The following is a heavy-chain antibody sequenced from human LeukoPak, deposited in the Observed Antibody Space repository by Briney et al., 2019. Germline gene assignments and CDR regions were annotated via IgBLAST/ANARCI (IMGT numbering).Heavy chain of an antibody. Sequence: PSETLSLTCTVSGGSISSSSYYWGWIRQPPGKGLEWIGSIYYSGSTYYNPSLKSRVTISVDTSKNQFSLKLSSVTAADTAVYYCASSYDFWSGPGWFDPWGQGTLVTVSS. D-gene: IGHD3-3*01. CDR2: IYYSGST. CDR1: GGSISSSSYY. V-gene: IGHV4-39*01. CDR3: ASSYDFWSGPGWFDP. J-gene: IGHJ5*02.